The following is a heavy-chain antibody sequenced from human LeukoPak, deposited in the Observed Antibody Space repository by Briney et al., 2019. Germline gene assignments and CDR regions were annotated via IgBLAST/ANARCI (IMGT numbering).Heavy chain of an antibody. Sequence: SGGSLRLSCAASGFTFDDYAMHWVRQAPGKGLEWVSSLTWNSGSIAYAGSVKGRFTISRDNAKNTLYLQMNSLRAEDTAVYYCAKVRKSIWYLEFDYWGQGTLVTVSS. CDR3: AKVRKSIWYLEFDY. V-gene: IGHV3-9*01. J-gene: IGHJ4*02. CDR2: LTWNSGSI. D-gene: IGHD6-13*01. CDR1: GFTFDDYA.